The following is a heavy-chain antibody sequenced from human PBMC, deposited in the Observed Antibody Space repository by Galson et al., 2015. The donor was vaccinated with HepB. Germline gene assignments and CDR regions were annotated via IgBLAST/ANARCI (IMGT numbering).Heavy chain of an antibody. D-gene: IGHD3-22*01. CDR2: ISWNGGDI. Sequence: SLRLSCATSGFSFDDYAMHWVRQAPGKGLEWVSSISWNGGDITYAGSVKGRCTISRDNAKNSGFLQMNSLRDEDTAFYYCAKDRGLRDYDSLDYWGQGTLVTVSS. CDR1: GFSFDDYA. V-gene: IGHV3-9*01. J-gene: IGHJ4*02. CDR3: AKDRGLRDYDSLDY.